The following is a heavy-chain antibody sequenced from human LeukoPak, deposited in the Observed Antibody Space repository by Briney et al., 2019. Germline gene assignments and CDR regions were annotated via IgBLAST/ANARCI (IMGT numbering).Heavy chain of an antibody. Sequence: GGSLRLSCAASGFTFSSYAMSWVRQAPGKGLEWVSVIFSGGSTYYADSVKDRFTISRDNSKNTLYLQMNSLRAEDTAVYYCEREIYGSGTYPYYYYGMDVWGQGTTVTVSS. V-gene: IGHV3-66*01. CDR3: EREIYGSGTYPYYYYGMDV. D-gene: IGHD3-10*01. CDR2: IFSGGST. J-gene: IGHJ6*02. CDR1: GFTFSSYA.